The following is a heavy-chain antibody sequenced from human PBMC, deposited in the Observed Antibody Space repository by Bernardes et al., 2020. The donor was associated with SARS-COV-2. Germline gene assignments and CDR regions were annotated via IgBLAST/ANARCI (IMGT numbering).Heavy chain of an antibody. CDR1: GFTFSSYW. Sequence: GGSLSLSCAASGFTFSSYWMSWVRQAPGKGLEWVANIKQDGSEKYYVDSVKGRSTISRDNTKNSLYLQMNSLRAEDTAVYYCARVGSSWYFDSWGQGTLVTVSS. CDR3: ARVGSSWYFDS. D-gene: IGHD6-13*01. J-gene: IGHJ4*02. CDR2: IKQDGSEK. V-gene: IGHV3-7*01.